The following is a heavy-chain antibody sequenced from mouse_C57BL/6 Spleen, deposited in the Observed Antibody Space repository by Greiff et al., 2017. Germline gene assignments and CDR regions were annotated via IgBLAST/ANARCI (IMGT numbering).Heavy chain of an antibody. V-gene: IGHV1-81*01. CDR3: AREETVVATYDAMDY. J-gene: IGHJ4*01. CDR2: IYPRSGNT. CDR1: GYTFTSYG. Sequence: QVHVKQSGAELARPGASVKLSCKASGYTFTSYGISWVKQRTGQGLEWIGEIYPRSGNTYYNEKFKGKATLTADKSSSTAYMELRSLTSEDSAVYFWAREETVVATYDAMDYWGQGTSVTVSS. D-gene: IGHD1-1*01.